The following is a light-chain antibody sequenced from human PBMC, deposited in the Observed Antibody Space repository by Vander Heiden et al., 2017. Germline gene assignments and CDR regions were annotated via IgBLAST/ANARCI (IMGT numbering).Light chain of an antibody. CDR2: DNH. J-gene: IGLJ3*02. Sequence: QFVLTLPPSMFAAPGQKVTISCSGGSSNVGNNYVSWYQQFPGTAPKLLIYDNHKLPSGIPDRFTGSKSGTSATLDITGLQTGDEADYYCGTWDRHLSPNWVFGGGTKLTVL. CDR3: GTWDRHLSPNWV. V-gene: IGLV1-51*01. CDR1: SSNVGNNY.